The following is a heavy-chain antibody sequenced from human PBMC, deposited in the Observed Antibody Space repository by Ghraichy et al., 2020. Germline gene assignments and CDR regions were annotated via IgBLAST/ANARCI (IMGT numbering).Heavy chain of an antibody. Sequence: GGSLRLSCAVSGFTFSGSVMSWVRQAPGKGLEWVSSVGSSGGSTYYADSVKGRFTISRDNSKNTLYLQMNSLRADDTAVYYCAKATAFDYWGQGTLVTVSS. CDR1: GFTFSGSV. J-gene: IGHJ4*02. V-gene: IGHV3-23*01. CDR2: VGSSGGST. CDR3: AKATAFDY.